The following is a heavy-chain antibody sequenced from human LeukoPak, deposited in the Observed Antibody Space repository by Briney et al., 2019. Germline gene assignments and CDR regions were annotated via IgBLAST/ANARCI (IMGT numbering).Heavy chain of an antibody. D-gene: IGHD3-16*01. V-gene: IGHV3-48*02. CDR1: GFTFSSYS. CDR3: ARSAVPTYYYDY. J-gene: IGHJ4*02. Sequence: GGSLRLSCAASGFTFSSYSMNWARQAPGKGLEWISYISSSSTTIYYADSVKGRFTISRDNAKNSLYVQMNSLTDEDSAVYYCARSAVPTYYYDYWGQGTLVTVSS. CDR2: ISSSSTTI.